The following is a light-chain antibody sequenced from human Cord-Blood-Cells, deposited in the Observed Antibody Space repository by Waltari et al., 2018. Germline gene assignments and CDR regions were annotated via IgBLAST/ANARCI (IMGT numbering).Light chain of an antibody. V-gene: IGLV2-23*01. J-gene: IGLJ1*01. CDR2: EGS. CDR1: SSYVGSYTL. Sequence: QSALTQPASVSGSPGQSITISCTGTSSYVGSYTLVSLYPQHPGKAPKLMIYEGSKRPSGVSNRFSGSKSGNTASLTISGLQAEDEADYYCCSYAGSSTYVFGTGTKVTVL. CDR3: CSYAGSSTYV.